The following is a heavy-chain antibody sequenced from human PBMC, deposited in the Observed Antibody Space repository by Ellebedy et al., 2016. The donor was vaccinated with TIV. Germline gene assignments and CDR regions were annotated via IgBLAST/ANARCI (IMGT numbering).Heavy chain of an antibody. Sequence: GGSLRLXXAASGFTFSNDAMTWVRRAPGKGLEWVSTITGGVATTYYADSVKGRFTISRDNSKTTLYLQMNSLRAEDTAVYYCARGGLNYFDYWGQGTLVTVSS. D-gene: IGHD5-12*01. J-gene: IGHJ4*02. V-gene: IGHV3-23*01. CDR2: ITGGVATT. CDR3: ARGGLNYFDY. CDR1: GFTFSNDA.